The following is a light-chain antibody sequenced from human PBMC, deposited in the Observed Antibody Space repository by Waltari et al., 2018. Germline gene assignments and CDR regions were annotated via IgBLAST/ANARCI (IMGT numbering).Light chain of an antibody. V-gene: IGLV2-11*01. J-gene: IGLJ1*01. CDR1: SSDVGTYNC. CDR3: CSYAGTPYV. Sequence: QSALTQPRSVSGSPGQSVAIPCTGTSSDVGTYNCVYGFQHHPGKAPKLLSSDVTKRPSGVPDRFSGDKSGNTASLTISGLQAEDEADYYCCSYAGTPYVFGTGTKVTVL. CDR2: DVT.